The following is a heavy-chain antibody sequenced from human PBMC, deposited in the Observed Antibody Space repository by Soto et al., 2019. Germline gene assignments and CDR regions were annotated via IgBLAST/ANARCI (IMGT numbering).Heavy chain of an antibody. CDR3: ARDRTGYCSGGSCYSNWFDP. J-gene: IGHJ5*02. Sequence: PGGSLRLSCAASGFTFSDYYMSWIRQAPGKGLEWVSYISSSGSTIYYADSVKGRFTISRDNAKNSLYLQMNSLRAEDTAVYYCARDRTGYCSGGSCYSNWFDPWGQGTLVTVSS. D-gene: IGHD2-15*01. CDR1: GFTFSDYY. CDR2: ISSSGSTI. V-gene: IGHV3-11*01.